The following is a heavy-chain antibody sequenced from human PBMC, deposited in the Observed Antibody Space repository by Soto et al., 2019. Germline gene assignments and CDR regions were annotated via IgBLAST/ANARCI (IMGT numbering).Heavy chain of an antibody. V-gene: IGHV1-18*01. CDR1: GYTYTNYG. J-gene: IGHJ6*02. Sequence: ASVKVSCKASGYTYTNYGFSWVRQAPGQGLEWMGWVSGYNGNTKYAEKFQGRVTMTTDTSTSTAHMELRSLRSDDTAVYYCAREGQAPYYYYGMDVWGQGTAVTVSS. CDR3: AREGQAPYYYYGMDV. CDR2: VSGYNGNT.